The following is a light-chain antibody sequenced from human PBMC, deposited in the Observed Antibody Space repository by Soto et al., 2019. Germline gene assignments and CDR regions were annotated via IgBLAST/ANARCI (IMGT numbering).Light chain of an antibody. Sequence: IEVTKTPDTLPVSEGGRATSTWRASQTISSWLAWYQQKPGKAPKLLIYKASTLKSGVPSRFSGSGSGTELTITICGLHIHDVATYHSQHYMRHSVAFGQGTKVDIK. V-gene: IGKV1-5*03. CDR1: QTISSW. CDR2: KAS. J-gene: IGKJ1*01. CDR3: QHYMRHSVA.